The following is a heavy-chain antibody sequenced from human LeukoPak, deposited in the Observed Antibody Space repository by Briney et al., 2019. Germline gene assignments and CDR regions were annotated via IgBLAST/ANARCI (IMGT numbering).Heavy chain of an antibody. CDR1: GYTFTSYG. CDR2: ISAYNGNT. V-gene: IGHV1-18*01. Sequence: GASVKVSCKASGYTFTSYGISWVRQAPGQGLEWMGWISAYNGNTNYAQKLQGRVTMTTDTSTSTAYMELRSLRSDDTAVYYCARVWSPYYYGSGSPEMGYYFDYWGQGTLVTVSS. J-gene: IGHJ4*02. D-gene: IGHD3-10*01. CDR3: ARVWSPYYYGSGSPEMGYYFDY.